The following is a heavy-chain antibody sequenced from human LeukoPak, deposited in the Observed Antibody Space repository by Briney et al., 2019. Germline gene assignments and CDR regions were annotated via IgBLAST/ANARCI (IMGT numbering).Heavy chain of an antibody. Sequence: SVEVSCKASGGTFSSYAISWVRQAPGQGLEWMGGIIPIFGTANYAQKFQGRVTITADESTSTAYMELSSLRSEDTAVYYCAREGTYCGGDCYGNVAFDIWGQGTMVTVSS. V-gene: IGHV1-69*13. D-gene: IGHD2-21*02. CDR2: IIPIFGTA. CDR1: GGTFSSYA. J-gene: IGHJ3*02. CDR3: AREGTYCGGDCYGNVAFDI.